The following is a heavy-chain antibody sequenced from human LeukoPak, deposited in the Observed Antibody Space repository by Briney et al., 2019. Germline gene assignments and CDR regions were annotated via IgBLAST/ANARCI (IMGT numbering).Heavy chain of an antibody. D-gene: IGHD5-24*01. Sequence: PGGSLRLSCAASGFTFSSYSMNWVRQAPGKGLEWVSSISSSSSYIYYADSVKGRFTISRDNAKNSLYLQMNSLRAEDTAVYYCAREIGRDGYNYFDYWGQGTLVTVSS. CDR3: AREIGRDGYNYFDY. CDR2: ISSSSSYI. J-gene: IGHJ4*02. CDR1: GFTFSSYS. V-gene: IGHV3-21*01.